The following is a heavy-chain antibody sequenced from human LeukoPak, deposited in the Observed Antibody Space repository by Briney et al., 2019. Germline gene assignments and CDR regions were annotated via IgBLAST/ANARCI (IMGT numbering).Heavy chain of an antibody. CDR2: FYTSGST. CDR1: GGSISSYY. Sequence: SETLSLTCTVSGGSISSYYWSWIRQPAGKGLEWIGRFYTSGSTNYNPSLKSRVTMSVDTSKNQFSLKLSSVTAGDPPVYYCGGDRVDRRGYYSLDYWGQGTLVTVSS. J-gene: IGHJ4*02. V-gene: IGHV4-4*07. D-gene: IGHD3-22*01. CDR3: GGDRVDRRGYYSLDY.